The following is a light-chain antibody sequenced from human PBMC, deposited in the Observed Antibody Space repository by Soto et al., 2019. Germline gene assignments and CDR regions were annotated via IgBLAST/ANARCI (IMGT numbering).Light chain of an antibody. J-gene: IGKJ2*01. CDR3: QQYGSSPYT. CDR1: QSVSSY. Sequence: EIVLTQSPATLSLSPGERATLSCRASQSVSSYLAWYQQKPGQAPRLLIYDASNRATGIPARFSGSGSGPDFTLTISRLEPEDFAVYYCQQYGSSPYTFGQGTKLEIK. V-gene: IGKV3-20*01. CDR2: DAS.